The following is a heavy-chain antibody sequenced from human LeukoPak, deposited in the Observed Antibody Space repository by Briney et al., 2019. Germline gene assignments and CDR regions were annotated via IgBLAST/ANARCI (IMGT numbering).Heavy chain of an antibody. Sequence: GGSLRLSCAASGFTVSTNYMTWDRQAQGKGLEWVSVIYSGGSTYYADSVKGRFTISRDNSKNTLYLQMNSLRAEDTAVYYCARVGYSYAFDVWGQGTMVTVSS. D-gene: IGHD1-1*01. CDR3: ARVGYSYAFDV. CDR2: IYSGGST. J-gene: IGHJ3*01. CDR1: GFTVSTNY. V-gene: IGHV3-66*01.